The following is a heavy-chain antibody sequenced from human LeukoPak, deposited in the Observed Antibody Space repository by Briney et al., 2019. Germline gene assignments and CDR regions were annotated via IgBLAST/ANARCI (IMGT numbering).Heavy chain of an antibody. CDR3: ARQTRYTIAAAEDY. CDR2: FYYRGSRTT. CDR1: GGSISTGSYY. J-gene: IGHJ4*02. Sequence: SETLSLTCSVSGGSISTGSYYWGWIRQPPGKGLEWIGSFYYRGSRTTHYNPSLKSRVTISVDTSKNQFSLKLSSVTAADTAVYYCARQTRYTIAAAEDYWGQGTLVTVSS. V-gene: IGHV4-39*01. D-gene: IGHD6-13*01.